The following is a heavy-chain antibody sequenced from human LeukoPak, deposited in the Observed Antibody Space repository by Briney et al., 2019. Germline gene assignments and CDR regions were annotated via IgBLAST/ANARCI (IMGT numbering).Heavy chain of an antibody. J-gene: IGHJ4*02. D-gene: IGHD5-18*01. Sequence: SETLSLTCTVSGGSISSYYWSWIRQPPGKGLEWIGYIYYSGSTYYNPSLKSRVTISVDTSKNQFSLKLSSVTAADTAVYYCARDTRYSYGPFDYWGQGTLVTVSS. CDR1: GGSISSYY. CDR2: IYYSGST. CDR3: ARDTRYSYGPFDY. V-gene: IGHV4-59*12.